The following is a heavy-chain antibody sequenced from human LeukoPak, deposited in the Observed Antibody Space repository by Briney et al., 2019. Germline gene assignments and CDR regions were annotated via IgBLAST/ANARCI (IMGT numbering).Heavy chain of an antibody. Sequence: SSVNLSFNASGDGLNINSISLLRHPPGQGLEWMVEIIPRFGSATYAQRFQSRGTITTDQSTTTAYMELSSLSSEETAVYYCARVGRSRGSLPNSYHYMDVWGKGTRVTVSS. CDR2: IIPRFGSA. D-gene: IGHD1-26*01. J-gene: IGHJ6*03. CDR3: ARVGRSRGSLPNSYHYMDV. CDR1: GDGLNINS. V-gene: IGHV1-69*05.